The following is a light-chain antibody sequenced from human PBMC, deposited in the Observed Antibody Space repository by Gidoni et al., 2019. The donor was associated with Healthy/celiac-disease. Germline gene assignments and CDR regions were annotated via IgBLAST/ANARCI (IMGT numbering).Light chain of an antibody. V-gene: IGKV2-28*01. Sequence: DIVMTPSPLSMPVTPGEPASTSCRSSQSLLHSNGYNYLDWYLQKPGQSPQLLIYLGSNRASGVPDRFSGSGSGTDFTLKISRVEAEDVGVYYCMQALPPYTFGQGTKLEIK. J-gene: IGKJ2*01. CDR3: MQALPPYT. CDR2: LGS. CDR1: QSLLHSNGYNY.